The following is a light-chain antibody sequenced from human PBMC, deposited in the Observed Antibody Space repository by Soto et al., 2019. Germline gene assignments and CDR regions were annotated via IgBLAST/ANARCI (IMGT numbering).Light chain of an antibody. V-gene: IGLV3-1*01. CDR2: QDS. Sequence: SYELTQPPSVSVSPGQTASITCSGDKLGDKYACWYQQKPGQSPVLVIYQDSKRPSGIPERFSGSNSGNTATLTISGTRAMDEADYYCQAWDSSTLYVFGTGTQLTVL. J-gene: IGLJ1*01. CDR1: KLGDKY. CDR3: QAWDSSTLYV.